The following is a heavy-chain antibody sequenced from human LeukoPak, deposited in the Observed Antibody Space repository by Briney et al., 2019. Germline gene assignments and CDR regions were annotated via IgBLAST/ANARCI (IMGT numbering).Heavy chain of an antibody. CDR3: AKDSSMIRGLYDGFDI. J-gene: IGHJ3*02. V-gene: IGHV3-23*01. CDR2: ISGGLTST. Sequence: GGSLRLSCSASGFTFSTYAMSWVRQAPGKGLEWVSAISGGLTSTHYADSVKGRFTISSPDSKNTLYLQMNSLRGEDTAIYYCAKDSSMIRGLYDGFDIWGQGTMVTVSS. CDR1: GFTFSTYA. D-gene: IGHD3-10*01.